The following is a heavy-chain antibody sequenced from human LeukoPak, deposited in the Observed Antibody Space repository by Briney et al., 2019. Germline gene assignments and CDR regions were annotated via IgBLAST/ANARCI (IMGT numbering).Heavy chain of an antibody. CDR3: VRDADGGNSWFDS. CDR1: GFVFSTHS. V-gene: IGHV3-21*01. D-gene: IGHD4-23*01. CDR2: ISSSNGDI. Sequence: GGSLRLSCAASGFVFSTHSMNWVRPAPGKGLEWVSWISSSNGDIYYADSVRGRFTISRDDAKNSLYLQMNSLRAKDTAVYYCVRDADGGNSWFDSWGQGTLVTVSS. J-gene: IGHJ5*01.